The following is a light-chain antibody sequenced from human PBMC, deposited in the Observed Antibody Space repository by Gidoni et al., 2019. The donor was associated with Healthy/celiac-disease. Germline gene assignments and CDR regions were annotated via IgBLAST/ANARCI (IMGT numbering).Light chain of an antibody. Sequence: SYELTQPPSVSVSPGQTARITGTGNALPKQYAYWYQQKPGQAPVLVIYKDSERPSGIPERFSGSSPGTTVTLTISGVQAEDEADYYCQSADSSGTVVFGGGTKLTVL. J-gene: IGLJ2*01. CDR2: KDS. CDR1: ALPKQY. CDR3: QSADSSGTVV. V-gene: IGLV3-25*03.